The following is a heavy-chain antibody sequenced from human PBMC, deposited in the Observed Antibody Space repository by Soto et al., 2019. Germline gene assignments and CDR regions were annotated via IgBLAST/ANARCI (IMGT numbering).Heavy chain of an antibody. CDR2: ISSSSSTI. J-gene: IGHJ5*02. CDR1: GFTFSSYS. V-gene: IGHV3-48*02. D-gene: IGHD3-3*01. CDR3: AKSGQYYDFWSGYYSVEEPNNWFDH. Sequence: LRLSCAASGFTFSSYSMNWVRQAPGKGLEWVSYISSSSSTIYYADSVKGRFTISRDNAKNSLYLQMNSLRDEDTAVYYCAKSGQYYDFWSGYYSVEEPNNWFDHWGQGILVTVSS.